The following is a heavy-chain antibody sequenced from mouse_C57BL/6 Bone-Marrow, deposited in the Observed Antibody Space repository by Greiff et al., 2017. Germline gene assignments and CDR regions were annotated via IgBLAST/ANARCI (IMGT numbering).Heavy chain of an antibody. Sequence: EVKLVESGGGLVQPGGSLKLSCAASGFTFSDYGMAWVRQAPRKGPEWVALIINLACSIYYADTVTGRFTISRENAKNTRYLEMSSLRTWDPALYYSAGRGVTGNCDWHFDVWGTGTTVTVSS. CDR2: IINLACSI. V-gene: IGHV5-15*04. CDR3: AGRGVTGNCDWHFDV. J-gene: IGHJ1*03. CDR1: GFTFSDYG. D-gene: IGHD4-1*01.